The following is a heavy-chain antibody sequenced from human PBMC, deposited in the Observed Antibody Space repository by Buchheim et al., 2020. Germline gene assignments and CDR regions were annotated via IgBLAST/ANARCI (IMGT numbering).Heavy chain of an antibody. CDR1: GGSFSGYY. D-gene: IGHD3-22*01. CDR3: ARGGYYDSSGYYLDYYYYGMDV. CDR2: INHSGST. J-gene: IGHJ6*02. Sequence: QVPLQQWGAGLLKPSETLSLTCAVYGGSFSGYYWSWIRQPPGKGLEWIGEINHSGSTNYNPSLKSRVTISVDTSKNQFSLKLSSVTAADTAVYYCARGGYYDSSGYYLDYYYYGMDVWGQGTT. V-gene: IGHV4-34*01.